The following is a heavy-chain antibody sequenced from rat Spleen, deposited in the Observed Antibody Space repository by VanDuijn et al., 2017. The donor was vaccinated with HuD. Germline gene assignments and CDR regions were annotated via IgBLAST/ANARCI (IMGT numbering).Heavy chain of an antibody. CDR1: GFTFSSFP. CDR2: ISPSGGST. D-gene: IGHD1-12*02. J-gene: IGHJ2*01. V-gene: IGHV5-46*01. Sequence: EVQLVESGGGLVQPGRSMKLSCAASGFTFSSFPMAWVRQAPTKGLEWVASISPSGGSTYYRDSVKGRFTISRDNAKSTLYLQMDSLRSEDTATYYCATDYYDGTYYYFDYWGQGVMVTVSS. CDR3: ATDYYDGTYYYFDY.